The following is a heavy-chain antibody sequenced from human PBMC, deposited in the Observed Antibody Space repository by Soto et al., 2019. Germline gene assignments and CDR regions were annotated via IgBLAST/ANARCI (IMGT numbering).Heavy chain of an antibody. V-gene: IGHV5-10-1*01. CDR2: IDPSDSYT. J-gene: IGHJ5*02. CDR1: GYSFKTYW. CDR3: ARHYGSGSNWFDP. Sequence: EVQLVQSGAEVKKPGESLRISCKGSGYSFKTYWISWLRQMPGKGLEWMGRIDPSDSYTNYSPSFQGHVTFSHDKSISTAYLKWSSLKSSDAALYYCARHYGSGSNWFDPWGQGTLVNVSS. D-gene: IGHD3-10*01.